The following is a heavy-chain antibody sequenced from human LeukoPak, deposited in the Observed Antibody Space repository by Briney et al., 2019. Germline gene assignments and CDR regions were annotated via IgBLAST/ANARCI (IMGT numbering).Heavy chain of an antibody. Sequence: SETLSLTCTVPGGSISSGSYYWSWIRQPAGRGLEWIARIYTSGSTNYNPSLKCRITISVDTSKNQFSLKLSSVTAADTAVYYCAREGAKDCSSTSCYPWNYYYYYMDVWGKGTTVTVSS. J-gene: IGHJ6*03. D-gene: IGHD2-2*01. CDR2: IYTSGST. V-gene: IGHV4-61*02. CDR1: GGSISSGSYY. CDR3: AREGAKDCSSTSCYPWNYYYYYMDV.